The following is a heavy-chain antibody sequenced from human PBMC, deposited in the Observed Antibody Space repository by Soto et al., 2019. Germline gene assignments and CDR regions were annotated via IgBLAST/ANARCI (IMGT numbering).Heavy chain of an antibody. D-gene: IGHD3-16*02. J-gene: IGHJ4*02. CDR1: GGSISSAGYY. CDR2: IYYGGNT. Sequence: SETLSLTCTVSGGSISSAGYYWGWIRQLPGKGLEWIGYIYYGGNTYYNPSLKSRVTISLDASNNQFSLRLNSVTGADTAVYYCARGSLLWGSYRHKLDYWGQGTLVTVSS. V-gene: IGHV4-31*03. CDR3: ARGSLLWGSYRHKLDY.